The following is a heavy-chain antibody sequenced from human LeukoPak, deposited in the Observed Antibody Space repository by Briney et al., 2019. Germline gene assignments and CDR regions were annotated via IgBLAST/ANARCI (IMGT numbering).Heavy chain of an antibody. CDR1: GYTLTELS. J-gene: IGHJ3*02. CDR3: AFLSWTDAFDI. CDR2: FDPEDGGT. D-gene: IGHD6-13*01. V-gene: IGHV1-24*01. Sequence: ASVKVSCKVSGYTLTELSMHWVRQTPGTGLEWMGGFDPEDGGTLYAQKFQGRVTMTEDTSTDTAYMELSSLRSEDTAVYYCAFLSWTDAFDIWGRGTLVTVSS.